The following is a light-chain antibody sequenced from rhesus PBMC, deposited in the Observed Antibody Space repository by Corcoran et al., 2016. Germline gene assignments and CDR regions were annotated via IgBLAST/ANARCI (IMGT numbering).Light chain of an antibody. CDR2: RAS. Sequence: DIQMTQSPSSLSASVGDRVTITCRASQGISNWLSWYQQKPGKAPKLLIYRASNLETGVPARFCGSGSGTDFTLTISSLQPEDIATYYCQQHDNSPPWTFGQGTKVEIK. J-gene: IGKJ1*01. V-gene: IGKV1-69*01. CDR3: QQHDNSPPWT. CDR1: QGISNW.